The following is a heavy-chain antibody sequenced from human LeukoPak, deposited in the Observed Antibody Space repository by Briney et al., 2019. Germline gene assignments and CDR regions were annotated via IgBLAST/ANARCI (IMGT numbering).Heavy chain of an antibody. CDR1: GYTFTCYG. V-gene: IGHV1-18*01. Sequence: ASVKVSCKASGYTFTCYGISWVRQAPGQGLEWMGWISAYNGNTNYAQKLQGRVTMTTDTSTSTAYMELRSLRSDDTAVYYCARDGARTYYYGSGSYYNAYWGQGTLVTVSS. CDR2: ISAYNGNT. CDR3: ARDGARTYYYGSGSYYNAY. J-gene: IGHJ4*02. D-gene: IGHD3-10*01.